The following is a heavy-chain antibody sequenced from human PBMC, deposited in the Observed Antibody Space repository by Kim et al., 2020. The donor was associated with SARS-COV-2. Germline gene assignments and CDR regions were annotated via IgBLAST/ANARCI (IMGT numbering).Heavy chain of an antibody. CDR3: ARDRVRFGELFLGDFDY. CDR2: IWYDGSNK. D-gene: IGHD3-10*01. Sequence: GGSLRLSCAASGFTFSSYGMHWVRQAPGKGLEWVAVIWYDGSNKYYADSVKGRFTISRDNSKNTLYLQMNSLRAEDTAVYYCARDRVRFGELFLGDFDYWGQGTLVTVSS. CDR1: GFTFSSYG. V-gene: IGHV3-33*01. J-gene: IGHJ4*02.